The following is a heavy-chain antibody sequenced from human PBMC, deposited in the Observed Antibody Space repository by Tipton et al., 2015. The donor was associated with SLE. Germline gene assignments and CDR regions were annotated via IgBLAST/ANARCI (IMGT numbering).Heavy chain of an antibody. CDR1: GGSFSGYY. CDR3: ARAGTVTAALFDY. CDR2: IYYSGST. J-gene: IGHJ4*02. V-gene: IGHV4-34*01. D-gene: IGHD4-17*01. Sequence: TLSLTCAVYGGSFSGYYWSWIRQPPGKGLEWIGYIYYSGSTYYNPSLKSRVTISVDTSKNQFSLKLSSVTAADTAVYYCARAGTVTAALFDYWGQGTLVTVSS.